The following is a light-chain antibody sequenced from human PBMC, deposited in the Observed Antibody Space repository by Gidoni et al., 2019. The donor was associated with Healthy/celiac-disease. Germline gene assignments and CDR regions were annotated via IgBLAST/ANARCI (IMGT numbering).Light chain of an antibody. J-gene: IGLJ2*01. Sequence: QSVLTQPPSVSGAPGQRVTIPCTGSSSNIGACYDVHWYQQLPGTAPKLLIYGNSNRPSGVPDRFSGSKSGTSASLAITGLQAEDEADYYCQAYDSSLSGYVVFGGGTKLTVL. CDR1: SSNIGACYD. CDR2: GNS. CDR3: QAYDSSLSGYVV. V-gene: IGLV1-40*01.